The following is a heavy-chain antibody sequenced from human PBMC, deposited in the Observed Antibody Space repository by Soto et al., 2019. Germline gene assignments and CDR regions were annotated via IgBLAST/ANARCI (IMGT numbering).Heavy chain of an antibody. CDR1: GFTVSSNY. Sequence: GGSLRLSCAASGFTVSSNYMSWVRQAPGKGLEWVSVIYSGGSTYYADSVEGRFTISRHNSKNTLYLQMNSLRAEDTAVYYCARIHHYGDYYYYMDVWGKGTTVTVSS. D-gene: IGHD4-17*01. V-gene: IGHV3-53*04. CDR2: IYSGGST. CDR3: ARIHHYGDYYYYMDV. J-gene: IGHJ6*03.